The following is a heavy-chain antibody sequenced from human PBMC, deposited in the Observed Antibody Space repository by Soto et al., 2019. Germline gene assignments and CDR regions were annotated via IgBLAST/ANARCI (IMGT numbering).Heavy chain of an antibody. CDR2: IVVGSGNT. Sequence: ASVKVSCKASGFTFTSSAMQWVRQARGQRLEWIGWIVVGSGNTNYAQKFQERVTITRDMSTSTAYMELSSLRSEDTAGYYCAADPTYYYDSSGYAFDIWGQGTMVTVSS. CDR3: AADPTYYYDSSGYAFDI. J-gene: IGHJ3*02. D-gene: IGHD3-22*01. CDR1: GFTFTSSA. V-gene: IGHV1-58*02.